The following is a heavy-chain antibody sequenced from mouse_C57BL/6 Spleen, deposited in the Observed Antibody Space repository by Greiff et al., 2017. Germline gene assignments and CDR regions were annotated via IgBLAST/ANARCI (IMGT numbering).Heavy chain of an antibody. D-gene: IGHD3-2*02. V-gene: IGHV1-52*01. J-gene: IGHJ4*01. CDR1: GYTFTSYW. CDR2: IDPSDSET. Sequence: QVQLQQPGAELVRPGSSVKLSCKASGYTFTSYWMHWVKPRPIQGLEWIGNIDPSDSETHYNQKFKDKATLTVDKSSSTAYMQLSSLTSEDSAVXYCAKGSGPNYYAMDYRGQGTSVTVSS. CDR3: AKGSGPNYYAMDY.